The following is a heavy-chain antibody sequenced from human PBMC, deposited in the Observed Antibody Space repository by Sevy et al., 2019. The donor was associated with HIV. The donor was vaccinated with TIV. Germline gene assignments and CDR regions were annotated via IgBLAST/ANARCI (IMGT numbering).Heavy chain of an antibody. V-gene: IGHV3-30*02. CDR1: GFAFRNYG. J-gene: IGHJ4*02. CDR2: VTSDGREK. D-gene: IGHD3-22*01. Sequence: GGSLRLSCAASGFAFRNYGMHWVRQSPDRGLEWVAIVTSDGREKYYADSVKGRFTISRDNSRKTLYLQMNSLRPEDTAVYHCAKDQCSYYYIFDHWGQGTLVTVSS. CDR3: AKDQCSYYYIFDH.